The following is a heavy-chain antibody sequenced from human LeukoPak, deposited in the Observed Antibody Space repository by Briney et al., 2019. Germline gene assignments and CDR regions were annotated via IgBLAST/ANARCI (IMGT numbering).Heavy chain of an antibody. CDR2: ISGSGGST. CDR3: AKLSRFWRIVVVAAAMLSV. D-gene: IGHD2-2*01. Sequence: GGSLRLSCAASGFTFSSYAMSWVRQAPGKGLEWVSAISGSGGSTYYADSVKGRFTISRDNSKNTLYLQMNSLRAEDTAVYYCAKLSRFWRIVVVAAAMLSVWGKGTTVTVSS. V-gene: IGHV3-23*01. CDR1: GFTFSSYA. J-gene: IGHJ6*04.